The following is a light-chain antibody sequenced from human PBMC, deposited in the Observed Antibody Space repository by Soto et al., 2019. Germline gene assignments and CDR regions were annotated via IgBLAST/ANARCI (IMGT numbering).Light chain of an antibody. V-gene: IGKV3-11*01. CDR2: DAS. Sequence: EIVFTQHPATLSLSPGERATLSCRASQSVSSYLAWYQQKPGQAPRLLICDASNRATGIPARFSGSASGTYFTLTISSLEAEDFAVYYCQQRSNWRGTFGQGTRLENK. CDR3: QQRSNWRGT. CDR1: QSVSSY. J-gene: IGKJ5*01.